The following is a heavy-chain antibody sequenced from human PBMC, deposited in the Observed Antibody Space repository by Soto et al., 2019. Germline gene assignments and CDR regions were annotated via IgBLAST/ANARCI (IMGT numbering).Heavy chain of an antibody. J-gene: IGHJ5*02. V-gene: IGHV3-21*01. CDR2: ISSSSSYI. CDR3: ARDGTRGGNWFDP. D-gene: IGHD1-1*01. CDR1: GFTFSSYS. Sequence: GGSLRLSCAASGFTFSSYSMNWVRQAPGKGLEWVSSISSSSSYIYYADSVKGRFTISRDNAKNSLYLQMNSLRAEDTAVYYCARDGTRGGNWFDPWGQGTLVTVSS.